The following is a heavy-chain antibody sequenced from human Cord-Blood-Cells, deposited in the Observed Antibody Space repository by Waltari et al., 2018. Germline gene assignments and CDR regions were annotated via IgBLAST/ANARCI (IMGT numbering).Heavy chain of an antibody. CDR2: INPNSGGT. CDR3: ARVEMGGSSSSHYYFDY. Sequence: QVQLVQSGAEVKKPGASVKVSCKSSGYTFTGYSMHWVRQAPGQGLEWMGWINPNSGGTNYAQKFQGWVTMTRDTSISTAYMELSRLRSDDTAVYYCARVEMGGSSSSHYYFDYWGQGTLVTVSS. D-gene: IGHD6-6*01. CDR1: GYTFTGYS. V-gene: IGHV1-2*04. J-gene: IGHJ4*02.